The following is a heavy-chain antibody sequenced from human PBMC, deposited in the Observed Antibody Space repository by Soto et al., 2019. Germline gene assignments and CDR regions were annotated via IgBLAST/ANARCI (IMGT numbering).Heavy chain of an antibody. D-gene: IGHD5-12*01. CDR2: MNPNTGDT. J-gene: IGHJ4*02. V-gene: IGHV1-8*01. CDR3: ARGDGYIFDY. CDR1: GYTFISYD. Sequence: QVQLVQSGAEVKKPGASVKVSCKASGYTFISYDINWVRQATGQGLEWMGWMNPNTGDTGYAQKFQGRVTMTRNTSINTANLELRSLRSDDAAVYFCARGDGYIFDYWGPGTLVTVSS.